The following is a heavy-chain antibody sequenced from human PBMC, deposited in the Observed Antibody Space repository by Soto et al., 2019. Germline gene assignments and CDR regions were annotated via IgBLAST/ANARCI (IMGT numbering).Heavy chain of an antibody. CDR1: GGTFSSYA. Sequence: GASVKVSCKASGGTFSSYAISWVRQAPGQGLEWMGGIIPIFGTANYAQKFQGRVTITADESTSTAYMELSSLRSEDTAVYYCSESIAARAYYYYGMDVWGQGTTVTVSS. J-gene: IGHJ6*02. D-gene: IGHD6-6*01. V-gene: IGHV1-69*13. CDR2: IIPIFGTA. CDR3: SESIAARAYYYYGMDV.